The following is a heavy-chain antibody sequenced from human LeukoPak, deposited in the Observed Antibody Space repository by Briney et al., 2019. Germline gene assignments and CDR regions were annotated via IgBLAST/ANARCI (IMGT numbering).Heavy chain of an antibody. CDR3: ARTEWLRSGYYFDY. V-gene: IGHV4-39*01. CDR1: GDSIRTTSYY. Sequence: SETLSLTCSVSGDSIRTTSYYWGWIRQPPGKGLEWIGSIYYSGNTYYNASLKSRVTISVDTSKNQFSLKLNSVTAADTAVYYCARTEWLRSGYYFDYWGQGTLVTVSS. D-gene: IGHD5-12*01. CDR2: IYYSGNT. J-gene: IGHJ4*02.